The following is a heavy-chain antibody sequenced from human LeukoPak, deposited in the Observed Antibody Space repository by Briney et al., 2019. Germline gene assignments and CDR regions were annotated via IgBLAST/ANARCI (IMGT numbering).Heavy chain of an antibody. CDR3: ARQTRDGSGSRGYSFDF. CDR1: GYIFTNNW. D-gene: IGHD3-10*01. J-gene: IGHJ4*02. CDR2: IYPGDSDT. V-gene: IGHV5-51*01. Sequence: GESLKISCKGSGYIFTNNWIGWVRQMPGKGLEWMGIIYPGDSDTRYSPSFEGQVTISADKSISTAYLQWSSLKASDTAMYYCARQTRDGSGSRGYSFDFWGQGALVTVSS.